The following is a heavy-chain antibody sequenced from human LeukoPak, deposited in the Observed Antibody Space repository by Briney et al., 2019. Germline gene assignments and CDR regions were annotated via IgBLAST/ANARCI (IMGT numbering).Heavy chain of an antibody. CDR2: ISGSSNTI. CDR3: ARDAGSYHFDY. CDR1: GFTFNSYN. V-gene: IGHV3-48*01. Sequence: GGSLRLSCAASGFTFNSYNMNWVRQAPGKGLEWVSYISGSSNTIYYADSVKGRFTISRDNAKNSLYLQMNSLRADDTAVYYCARDAGSYHFDYWGQGTLVTVSS. D-gene: IGHD1-26*01. J-gene: IGHJ4*02.